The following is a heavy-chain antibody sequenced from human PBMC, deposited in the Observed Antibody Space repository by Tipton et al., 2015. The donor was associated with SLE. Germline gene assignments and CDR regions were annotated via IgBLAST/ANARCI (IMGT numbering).Heavy chain of an antibody. D-gene: IGHD6-13*01. CDR1: GGSISSGGYY. Sequence: TLSLTCTVSGGSISSGGYYWSWIRQHPGKGLEWIGYIYYSGSTYYNPSLKSRVTISVDTSKNQFSLKLSSVTAADTAVYYCARECIAAAGRDYCYYYMDVWGKGTPVPVSS. V-gene: IGHV4-31*03. CDR3: ARECIAAAGRDYCYYYMDV. J-gene: IGHJ6*03. CDR2: IYYSGST.